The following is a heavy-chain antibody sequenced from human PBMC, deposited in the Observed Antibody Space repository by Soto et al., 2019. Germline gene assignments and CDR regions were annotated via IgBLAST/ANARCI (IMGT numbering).Heavy chain of an antibody. J-gene: IGHJ4*02. V-gene: IGHV1-69*13. CDR2: IIPIFGTA. CDR3: ASSPLTMVRGVSGYFDY. CDR1: GGTFSSYA. Sequence: GASVKVSCKASGGTFSSYAISWVRQAPGQGLEWMGGIIPIFGTANYAQKFQGRVTITADESTSTAYMELSSLRSEDTAVYYCASSPLTMVRGVSGYFDYCGQGTLVTVSS. D-gene: IGHD3-10*01.